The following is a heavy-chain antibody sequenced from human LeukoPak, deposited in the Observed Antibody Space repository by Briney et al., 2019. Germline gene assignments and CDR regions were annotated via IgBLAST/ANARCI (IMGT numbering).Heavy chain of an antibody. Sequence: GGSLRLSCAASGFTFSSYGMHWVRQAPGKGLEWVAVIWYDGSNKYYADSVKGRFTISRDNSKNTLYLQMNNLRAEDTAVYYCARNGYYDILTGHLPPDYWGQGTLVTVSS. V-gene: IGHV3-33*01. J-gene: IGHJ4*02. CDR1: GFTFSSYG. CDR3: ARNGYYDILTGHLPPDY. D-gene: IGHD3-9*01. CDR2: IWYDGSNK.